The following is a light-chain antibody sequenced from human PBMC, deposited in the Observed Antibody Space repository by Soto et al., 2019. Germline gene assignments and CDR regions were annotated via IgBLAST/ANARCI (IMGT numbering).Light chain of an antibody. Sequence: EIVLTQSPGTLSLSPGERATLSCRASQSVSSNYLAWYQQKPGQAPGLLIYGASSRATGIPDRFSGSGSETDFTLTISSLEPEDFAVYYCQQYGSSGTFGQGTKVDIK. CDR2: GAS. CDR3: QQYGSSGT. J-gene: IGKJ1*01. V-gene: IGKV3-20*01. CDR1: QSVSSNY.